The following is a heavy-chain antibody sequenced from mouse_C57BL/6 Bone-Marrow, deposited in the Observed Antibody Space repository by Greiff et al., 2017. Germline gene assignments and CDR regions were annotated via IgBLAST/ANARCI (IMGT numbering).Heavy chain of an antibody. Sequence: VKLMESGPGLVAPSQSLSITCTVSGFSLTSYGVDWVRQPPGKGLEWLGVIWGGGSTNYNSALMSRLSISKDNSKSQVFLKMNSLQTDDTAMYXCAKHRSGSRGDWYFDVWGTGTTVTVAS. CDR2: IWGGGST. J-gene: IGHJ1*03. CDR3: AKHRSGSRGDWYFDV. D-gene: IGHD1-1*01. CDR1: GFSLTSYG. V-gene: IGHV2-9*01.